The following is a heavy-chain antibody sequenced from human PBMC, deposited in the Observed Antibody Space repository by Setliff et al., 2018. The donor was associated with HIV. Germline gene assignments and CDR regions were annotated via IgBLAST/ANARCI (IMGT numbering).Heavy chain of an antibody. J-gene: IGHJ3*01. CDR1: GGSGGSFSGWY. CDR2: IEYGGST. CDR3: ARGPARRYRFSTVYGL. V-gene: IGHV4-34*01. Sequence: SETLSLTCAVYGGSGGSFSGWYWTWIRLIPGKGLEWIGEIEYGGSTTYNPSLESRVTISVDTSKTQFSQKLSDVTVADTGIYYCARGPARRYRFSTVYGLWGPGTRVTVSS. D-gene: IGHD2-2*01.